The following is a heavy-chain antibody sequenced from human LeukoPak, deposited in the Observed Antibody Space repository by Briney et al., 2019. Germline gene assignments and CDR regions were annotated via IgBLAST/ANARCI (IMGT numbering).Heavy chain of an antibody. Sequence: GGSLRLSCAASGFTFSSYGMHWVRQAPGKGLEWVSFIRYDGSDKYYADSVRGRFTISRDNSKNTLYLQMNSLRAEDTAVYYCAKDPDCTSGICYTFFDYWGQGTLVTVSS. D-gene: IGHD2-8*01. CDR3: AKDPDCTSGICYTFFDY. J-gene: IGHJ4*02. CDR2: IRYDGSDK. V-gene: IGHV3-30*02. CDR1: GFTFSSYG.